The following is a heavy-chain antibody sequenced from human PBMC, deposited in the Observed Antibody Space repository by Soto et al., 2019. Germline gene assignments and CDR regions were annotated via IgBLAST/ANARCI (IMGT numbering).Heavy chain of an antibody. J-gene: IGHJ4*02. D-gene: IGHD1-26*01. Sequence: ASVKVSCKSSGYSFTGHYIHWVRQAPEQGPEWMGEIGPESGATRYAQKFQGRVTMTMDTSITTVYMELNNLRPDDTAIYYCGRGRSGQIVVFYWGQGTPVTVSS. CDR3: GRGRSGQIVVFY. V-gene: IGHV1-2*02. CDR1: GYSFTGHY. CDR2: IGPESGAT.